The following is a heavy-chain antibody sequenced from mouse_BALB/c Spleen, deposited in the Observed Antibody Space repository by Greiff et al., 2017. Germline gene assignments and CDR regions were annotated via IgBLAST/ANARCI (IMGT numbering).Heavy chain of an antibody. CDR2: INPSNGGT. D-gene: IGHD1-1*01. CDR1: GYTFTSYY. Sequence: QVQLQQPGAELVKPGASVKLSCKASGYTFTSYYMYWVKQRPGQGLEWIGGINPSNGGTNFNEKFKSKATLTVDKSSSTAYMQLSSLTSEDSAVYYCTRYEDYGSSYDYWGQGTTLTVSA. CDR3: TRYEDYGSSYDY. V-gene: IGHV1S81*02. J-gene: IGHJ2*01.